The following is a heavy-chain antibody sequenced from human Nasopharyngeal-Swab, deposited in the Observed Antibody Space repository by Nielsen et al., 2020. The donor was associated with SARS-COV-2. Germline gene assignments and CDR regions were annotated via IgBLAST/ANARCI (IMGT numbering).Heavy chain of an antibody. J-gene: IGHJ6*02. D-gene: IGHD5-18*01. Sequence: GESLKISCAASGFTFSSYAMSWVRQAPGKGLEWVSAISGSGGSIYYADSVKGRFTISRDNAKNSLYLQMNSLRAEDTAVYYCARGGRYSYGNYGMDVWGQGTTVTVSS. V-gene: IGHV3-23*01. CDR1: GFTFSSYA. CDR3: ARGGRYSYGNYGMDV. CDR2: ISGSGGSI.